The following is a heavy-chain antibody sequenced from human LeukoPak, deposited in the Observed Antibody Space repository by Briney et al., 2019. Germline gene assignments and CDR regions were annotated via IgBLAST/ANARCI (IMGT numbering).Heavy chain of an antibody. CDR3: AELGITMIGGV. CDR2: ISSSGSTM. J-gene: IGHJ6*04. V-gene: IGHV3-48*03. CDR1: GFTFSSYQ. D-gene: IGHD3-10*02. Sequence: GGSLRLSCAASGFTFSSYQMNWARQAPEKGLEGVSYISSSGSTMYYADSVKGRFNISRDNAKNSLYLQMNSLRAEDTAVYYCAELGITMIGGVWGKGTTVTISS.